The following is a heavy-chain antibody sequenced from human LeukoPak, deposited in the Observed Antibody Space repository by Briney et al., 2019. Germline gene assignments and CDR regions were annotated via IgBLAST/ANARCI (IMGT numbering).Heavy chain of an antibody. J-gene: IGHJ2*01. CDR1: GFTFSSYD. V-gene: IGHV3-13*01. CDR2: IGTAGDT. Sequence: GGSLRLSCAASGFTFSSYDMHWVRQATGKGLEWVSAIGTAGDTYYPGSVKGRFTISRENAKNSLYLQMNSLRAGDTAVYYCARGRYSSPSGRYFDLWGRGTLVTVSS. CDR3: ARGRYSSPSGRYFDL. D-gene: IGHD6-6*01.